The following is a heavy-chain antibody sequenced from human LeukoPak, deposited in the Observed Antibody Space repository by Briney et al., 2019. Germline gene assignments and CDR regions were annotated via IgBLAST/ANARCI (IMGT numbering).Heavy chain of an antibody. D-gene: IGHD6-13*01. V-gene: IGHV4-59*01. CDR1: GGSISNYY. J-gene: IGHJ4*02. Sequence: PSETLSLTCTVSGGSISNYYWSLIRQPPGKGLEWIEYIYYSGTTNYNPSLKSRVTISVDTSKNQFSLKLNSVTAADTAVYYCARGVYIAAAQYGYWGQGTLVTVSS. CDR3: ARGVYIAAAQYGY. CDR2: IYYSGTT.